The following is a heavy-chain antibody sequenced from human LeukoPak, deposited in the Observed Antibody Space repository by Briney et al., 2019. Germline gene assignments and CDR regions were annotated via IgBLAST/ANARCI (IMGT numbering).Heavy chain of an antibody. J-gene: IGHJ5*02. CDR2: ISAYNGNT. V-gene: IGHV1-18*01. D-gene: IGHD2-8*01. Sequence: ASVKVSCKASGYTFTSYGISWVRQAPGQGLEWMGWISAYNGNTNYAQKFQGRVTITADESTSTAYMELSSLRSEDTAVYYCARDLLPRMAQNWFDPWGQGTLVTVSS. CDR3: ARDLLPRMAQNWFDP. CDR1: GYTFTSYG.